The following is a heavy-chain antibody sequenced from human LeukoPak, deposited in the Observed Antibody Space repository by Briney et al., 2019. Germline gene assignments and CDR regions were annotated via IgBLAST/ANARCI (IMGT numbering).Heavy chain of an antibody. V-gene: IGHV3-7*01. CDR2: IKQDGSEK. J-gene: IGHJ4*02. D-gene: IGHD2-2*01. CDR1: GFTFSSYA. Sequence: PGRSLRLSCAASGFTFSSYAMHWVRQAPGKGLEWVANIKQDGSEKYYVDSVKGRFTISRDNAKNSLYLQMNSLRAEDTAVYYCARDPDCSSNGCQTPPFDYWGQGTLVTVSS. CDR3: ARDPDCSSNGCQTPPFDY.